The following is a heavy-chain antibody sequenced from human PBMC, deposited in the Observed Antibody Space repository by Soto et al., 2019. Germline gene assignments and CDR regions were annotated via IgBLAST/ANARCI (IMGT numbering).Heavy chain of an antibody. D-gene: IGHD2-15*01. CDR2: ISGYSGHT. V-gene: IGHV1-18*01. J-gene: IGHJ4*02. CDR3: ARVKGDTATWWGY. Sequence: HLVQSGTEVKKPGASVKVSCRISGYTFRHYGISWVRQAPGQGLEWMGWISGYSGHTNYAQNLQGRVIMTTDTSTSTAYMELRNLRSDDTAVYYCARVKGDTATWWGYWGQGTPVTVSS. CDR1: GYTFRHYG.